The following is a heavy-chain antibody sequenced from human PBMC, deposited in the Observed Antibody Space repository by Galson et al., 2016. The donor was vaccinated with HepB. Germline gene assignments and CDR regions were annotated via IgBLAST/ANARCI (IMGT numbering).Heavy chain of an antibody. J-gene: IGHJ4*02. D-gene: IGHD5-18*01. CDR3: ARVRQRVKGYSYSPLFDY. Sequence: ETLSLTCTVSGGSISSHFCSWIRQPPGKGLEWIGHIYDSGSTNYNPSLQSRVTISVDTSKNQFSLKLSSVTAADTAVYYCARVRQRVKGYSYSPLFDYWGPGTLVTVSS. CDR2: IYDSGST. CDR1: GGSISSHF. V-gene: IGHV4-59*11.